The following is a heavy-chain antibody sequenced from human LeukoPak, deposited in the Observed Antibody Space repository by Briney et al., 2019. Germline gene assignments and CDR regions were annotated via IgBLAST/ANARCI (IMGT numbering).Heavy chain of an antibody. J-gene: IGHJ5*02. CDR3: ARRWLPRYCSSTSCYEDWFDP. CDR1: GGTFTSYA. Sequence: SVKVSCKASGGTFTSYAISWVRQAPGQGLEWMGGIIPIFGTANYAQKFQGRVTITADESTSTAYMELSSLRSEDTAVYYCARRWLPRYCSSTSCYEDWFDPWGQGTLVTVSS. V-gene: IGHV1-69*13. D-gene: IGHD2-2*01. CDR2: IIPIFGTA.